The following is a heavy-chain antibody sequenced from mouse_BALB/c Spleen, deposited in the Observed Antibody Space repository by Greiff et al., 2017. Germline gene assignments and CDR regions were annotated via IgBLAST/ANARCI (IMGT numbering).Heavy chain of an antibody. CDR2: ISSGSSTI. J-gene: IGHJ4*01. CDR1: GFTFSSFG. D-gene: IGHD2-4*01. Sequence: EVQLVESGGGLVQPGGSRKLSCAASGFTFSSFGMHWVRQAPEKGLEWVAYISSGSSTIYYADTVKGRFTISRDNPKNTLFLQMTSLRSEDTAMYYCARGLRHAMDYWGQGTSVTVSS. V-gene: IGHV5-17*02. CDR3: ARGLRHAMDY.